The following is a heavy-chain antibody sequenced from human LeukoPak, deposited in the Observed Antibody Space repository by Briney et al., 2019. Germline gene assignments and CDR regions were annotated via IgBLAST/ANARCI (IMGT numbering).Heavy chain of an antibody. CDR2: IYSGGST. CDR3: AKVMTHYDFWSDDDY. J-gene: IGHJ4*02. D-gene: IGHD3-3*01. V-gene: IGHV3-66*02. CDR1: GFTVSSNY. Sequence: GGSLRLSCAASGFTVSSNYMSWVRQAPGKGLEWVSVIYSGGSTYYADSVKGRFTISRDNSKNTLYLQMNSLRAEDTAVYYCAKVMTHYDFWSDDDYWGQGTLVTVSS.